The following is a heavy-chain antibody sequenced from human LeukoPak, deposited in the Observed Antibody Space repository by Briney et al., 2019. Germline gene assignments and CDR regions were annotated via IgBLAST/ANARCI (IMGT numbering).Heavy chain of an antibody. Sequence: GGSLRLSCAASGFTFSSYAMSWVRQAPGKGLEWVSAISGSGDSTHHADPVKGRFTISRDNSKNTLYLQMESLRAEDTAIYYCARSETLGPTAADHGYWGQGTLVTVSS. J-gene: IGHJ4*02. D-gene: IGHD1-1*01. CDR2: ISGSGDST. V-gene: IGHV3-23*01. CDR3: ARSETLGPTAADHGY. CDR1: GFTFSSYA.